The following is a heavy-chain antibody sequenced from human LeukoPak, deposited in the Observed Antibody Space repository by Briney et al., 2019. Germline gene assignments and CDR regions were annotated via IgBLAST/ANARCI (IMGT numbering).Heavy chain of an antibody. J-gene: IGHJ5*02. CDR3: TRDRGTYNWFEP. V-gene: IGHV3-73*01. CDR1: GFTFSGSA. CDR2: IDKKDNLYAT. Sequence: PGGSLRLSCAASGFTFSGSAVHWVRQSSGKGLEWVGHIDKKDNLYATAYAESVKGRFTISRDDSKDTAFLHMDGLKTEDTALYYCTRDRGTYNWFEPWGQGTLVTVSS. D-gene: IGHD2-15*01.